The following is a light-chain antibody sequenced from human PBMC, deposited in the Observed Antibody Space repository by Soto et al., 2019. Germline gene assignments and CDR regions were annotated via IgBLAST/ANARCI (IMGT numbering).Light chain of an antibody. CDR2: AAS. J-gene: IGKJ5*01. Sequence: AIRMTQSPSSLSASTGDRVTITCRASQGISSYLAWYQQKPGKAPKLLIYAASTLQSGVPSRFSGSGSGTDFTLTISSLQPEDFATYYCQQLNSYPPNFGQGTRLAI. V-gene: IGKV1-8*01. CDR3: QQLNSYPPN. CDR1: QGISSY.